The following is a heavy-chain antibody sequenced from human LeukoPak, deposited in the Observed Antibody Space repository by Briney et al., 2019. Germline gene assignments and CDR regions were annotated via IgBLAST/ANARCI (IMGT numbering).Heavy chain of an antibody. CDR2: INPNSGAT. CDR1: GYTFTVSS. V-gene: IGHV1-2*02. CDR3: ARGWAMVTDY. D-gene: IGHD5-18*01. J-gene: IGHJ4*02. Sequence: ASLNVSCKASGYTFTVSSIHWVRQAPGQGLEWMGSINPNSGATKYAQNFQGRVTMTRDTSISTAHMELSSLRSEDTAAYYWARGWAMVTDYWGQGTLVTVSS.